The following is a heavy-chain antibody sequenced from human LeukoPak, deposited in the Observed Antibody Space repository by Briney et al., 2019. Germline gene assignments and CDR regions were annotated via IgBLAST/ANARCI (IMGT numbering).Heavy chain of an antibody. CDR2: ISYDGSNK. CDR3: ARNGGRPGGYSYGCFDY. V-gene: IGHV3-30-3*01. D-gene: IGHD5-18*01. Sequence: PGGSLRLSCAVSGFTFSSYAIHWVRQAPGKGLEWVAVISYDGSNKDYADSVKGRFTISRDNSKNTLYLQMNSLRAEDTAVYYCARNGGRPGGYSYGCFDYWGQGTLVTVSS. J-gene: IGHJ4*02. CDR1: GFTFSSYA.